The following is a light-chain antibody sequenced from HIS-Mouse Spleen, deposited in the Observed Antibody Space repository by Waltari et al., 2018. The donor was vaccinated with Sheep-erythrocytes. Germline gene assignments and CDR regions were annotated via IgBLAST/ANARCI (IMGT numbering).Light chain of an antibody. CDR1: QSISSY. V-gene: IGKV1-39*01. CDR2: AAS. CDR3: QKSYSTPQFT. J-gene: IGKJ3*01. Sequence: DIQMTQSPSSLSASVGDRVTITCRASQSISSYLNWYQQKPGKVPKLLIYAASSLPSGVTSSFCGRGSGTDFTLTISSLQPEDFATYYCQKSYSTPQFTFGPGTRVDI.